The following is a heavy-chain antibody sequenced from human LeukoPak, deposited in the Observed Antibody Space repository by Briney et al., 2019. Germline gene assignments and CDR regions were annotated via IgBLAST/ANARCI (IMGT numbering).Heavy chain of an antibody. J-gene: IGHJ3*02. D-gene: IGHD3-3*01. CDR3: ARRIDDFWSGYSLHDAFDI. CDR1: GGSISSYY. CDR2: IYYSGST. V-gene: IGHV4-59*08. Sequence: SETLSLTCTVSGGSISSYYWSWIRQPPGKGLEWIGYIYYSGSTNYNPSLKSRVTISVDTSKNQFSLKLSSVTAADTAVYYCARRIDDFWSGYSLHDAFDIWGQGTMVTVSS.